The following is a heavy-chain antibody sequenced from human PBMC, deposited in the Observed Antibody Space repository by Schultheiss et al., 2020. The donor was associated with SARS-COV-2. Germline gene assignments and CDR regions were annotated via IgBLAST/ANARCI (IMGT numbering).Heavy chain of an antibody. Sequence: GGSLRLSCAASGFTFSSYGMHWVRQAPGKGLEWVAVIWYDGSNKYYADSVKGRFTISRDNSKNTLYLQMNSLRAEDTAVYYCARGGVEGAPLDYWGQGTLVTVSS. J-gene: IGHJ4*02. V-gene: IGHV3-33*01. CDR1: GFTFSSYG. CDR3: ARGGVEGAPLDY. D-gene: IGHD1-26*01. CDR2: IWYDGSNK.